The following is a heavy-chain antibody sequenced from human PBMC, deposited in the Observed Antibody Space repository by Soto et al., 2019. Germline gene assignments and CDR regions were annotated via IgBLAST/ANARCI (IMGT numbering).Heavy chain of an antibody. V-gene: IGHV1-69*02. CDR3: AVAAAGGLDYYGMDV. J-gene: IGHJ6*02. Sequence: QVQLVQSGAEVKKPGSSVKVSCKASGGTFSSYTISWVRQAPGQGLEWMGRIIPILGIANYAQKFQGRVTITADKSTSTAYLELSSLRSEDTAVYYCAVAAAGGLDYYGMDVWGQGTTVTVSS. CDR2: IIPILGIA. CDR1: GGTFSSYT. D-gene: IGHD6-13*01.